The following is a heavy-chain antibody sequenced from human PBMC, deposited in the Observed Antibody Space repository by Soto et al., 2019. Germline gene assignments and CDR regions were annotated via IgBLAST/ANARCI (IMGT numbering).Heavy chain of an antibody. Sequence: QAQLEQSGGEVKKPGSSVKVSCKASRVAFSKFIVTWVRQAPGLGLEWVGGIIPIFGTANYAQKFQGRVTITADESTSTSYMEVNNLRSEDTAVYYCAKVRYSSPMGYYYGMDVWGQGTTVTASS. CDR1: RVAFSKFI. J-gene: IGHJ6*02. CDR3: AKVRYSSPMGYYYGMDV. CDR2: IIPIFGTA. D-gene: IGHD6-19*01. V-gene: IGHV1-69*01.